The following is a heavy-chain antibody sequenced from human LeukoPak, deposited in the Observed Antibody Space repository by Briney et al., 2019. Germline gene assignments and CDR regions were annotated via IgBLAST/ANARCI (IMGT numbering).Heavy chain of an antibody. Sequence: HPGGSLRLSCAASGFTFSSYAMSWVRQAPGKGLEWVSAISGSGGSTYYADSVKGRFTISRVNSKNTLYLQMNSLRAEDTAVYYCAKAEDYEILTGWPDYWGQGTLVTVSS. J-gene: IGHJ4*02. CDR1: GFTFSSYA. CDR2: ISGSGGST. V-gene: IGHV3-23*01. CDR3: AKAEDYEILTGWPDY. D-gene: IGHD3-9*01.